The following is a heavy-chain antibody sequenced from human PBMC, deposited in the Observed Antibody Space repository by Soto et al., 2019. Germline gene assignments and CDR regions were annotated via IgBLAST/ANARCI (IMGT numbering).Heavy chain of an antibody. V-gene: IGHV4-34*01. D-gene: IGHD6-13*01. Sequence: PSETLSLTCAVYGGSFSGYYWSWIRQPPGKGLEWIGEINHSGSTNYNPSLKSRVTISVDTSKNQFSLKLSSVTAADTAVYYCARKAAGTYYYYGMDVWGQGTTVTVSS. CDR3: ARKAAGTYYYYGMDV. CDR1: GGSFSGYY. CDR2: INHSGST. J-gene: IGHJ6*02.